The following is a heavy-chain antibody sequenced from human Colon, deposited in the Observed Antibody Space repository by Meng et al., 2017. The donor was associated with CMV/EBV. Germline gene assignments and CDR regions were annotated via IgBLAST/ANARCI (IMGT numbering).Heavy chain of an antibody. CDR1: GFTFPEYA. Sequence: SLKISCAASGFTFPEYAMHWVRQVPGKGLEWVSGISWNSYSTGYADSVKGRFTISRDNADNSLYLQMNSLRAEDTDVYYCAKGGGMKGAYYYLFYGLGVWGQGTPVTVSS. V-gene: IGHV3-9*01. CDR3: AKGGGMKGAYYYLFYGLGV. CDR2: ISWNSYST. J-gene: IGHJ6*02. D-gene: IGHD3-16*01.